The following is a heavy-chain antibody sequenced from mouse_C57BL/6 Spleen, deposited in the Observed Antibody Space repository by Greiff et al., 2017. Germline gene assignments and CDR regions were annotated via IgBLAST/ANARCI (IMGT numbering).Heavy chain of an antibody. CDR3: ARRGLRRGGYYAMDY. CDR1: GFSLTSYG. D-gene: IGHD2-4*01. V-gene: IGHV2-5*01. CDR2: IWRGGST. J-gene: IGHJ4*01. Sequence: QVQLQQSGPGLVQPSQSLSITCTVSGFSLTSYGVHWVRQSPGKGLEWLGVIWRGGSTDYNAAFMSRLSITKDNSKSQVFFKMNSLQADDTAIYYCARRGLRRGGYYAMDYWGQGTSVTVSS.